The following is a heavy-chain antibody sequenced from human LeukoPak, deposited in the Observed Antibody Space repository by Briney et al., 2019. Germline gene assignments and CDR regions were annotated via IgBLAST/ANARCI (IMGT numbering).Heavy chain of an antibody. CDR3: ATDGRSSGWYGFDY. V-gene: IGHV3-74*01. CDR1: GFTFSTYR. Sequence: QPGGSLRLSCAASGFTFSTYRMHWVRQAPGKGLVWVSRTNADGSSTSYADSVKGRFTISRDNAKNTLYLQMNSLRAEDTAVYYCATDGRSSGWYGFDYWGQGILVTVSS. CDR2: TNADGSST. J-gene: IGHJ4*02. D-gene: IGHD6-19*01.